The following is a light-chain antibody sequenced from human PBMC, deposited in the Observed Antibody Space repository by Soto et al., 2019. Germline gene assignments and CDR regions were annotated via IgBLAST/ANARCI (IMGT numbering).Light chain of an antibody. J-gene: IGLJ3*02. CDR2: SNN. CDR3: AAWDDSLNAWV. Sequence: QSVLTQPPSASGTPGQRVTISCSGSSSNIGSNTVNWYQQLPGTAAKLLIYSNNQLPSWVPPRFSGSKSVTSASLAISGLQSEDEDDYYCAAWDDSLNAWVFGGGTKLTVL. V-gene: IGLV1-44*01. CDR1: SSNIGSNT.